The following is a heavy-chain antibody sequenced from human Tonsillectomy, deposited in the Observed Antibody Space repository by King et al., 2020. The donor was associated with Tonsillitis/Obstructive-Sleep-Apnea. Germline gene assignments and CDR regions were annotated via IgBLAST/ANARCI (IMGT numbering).Heavy chain of an antibody. D-gene: IGHD6-13*01. J-gene: IGHJ6*03. CDR2: ISGSGGST. V-gene: IGHV3-23*04. Sequence: VQLVESGGGLVQPGGSLRLSCAASGFTFISYAMSWVRQAPGKGLEWVSAISGSGGSTYYADSVKGRFTISRDNSKNTLYLQMNSLRAEETAVYYCANKGIAAAGQHYYYYMDVWGKGTTVTVSS. CDR1: GFTFISYA. CDR3: ANKGIAAAGQHYYYYMDV.